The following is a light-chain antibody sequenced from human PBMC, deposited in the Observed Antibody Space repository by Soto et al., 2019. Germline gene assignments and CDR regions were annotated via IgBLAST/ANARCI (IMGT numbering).Light chain of an antibody. J-gene: IGKJ1*01. CDR3: QQYYLYPRT. Sequence: DIQMTQSPSSLSASVGDRVTITCRASQSITTYLNWYRQKPGKAPKLLIYAASSLQSGVPSRFSGSGSGTDFTLTISSLQSEDFATYYCQQYYLYPRTFGQGTKVDIK. V-gene: IGKV1-39*01. CDR2: AAS. CDR1: QSITTY.